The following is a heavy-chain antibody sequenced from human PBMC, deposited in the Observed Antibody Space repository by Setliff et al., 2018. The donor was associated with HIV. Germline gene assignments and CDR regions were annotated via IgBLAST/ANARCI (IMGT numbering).Heavy chain of an antibody. D-gene: IGHD3-22*01. CDR1: VFTFSDYY. CDR3: ARDLRWYDSSGPHDAFDI. V-gene: IGHV3-11*05. Sequence: LKIYCAAYVFTFSDYYMSWIRQAPGKGLKWVSYISSSSSYPTYADAVKGRFTISRDHAKNSLYLQMNSLSAEDTAVYYCARDLRWYDSSGPHDAFDIWGQGTTVTVSS. J-gene: IGHJ3*02. CDR2: ISSSSSYP.